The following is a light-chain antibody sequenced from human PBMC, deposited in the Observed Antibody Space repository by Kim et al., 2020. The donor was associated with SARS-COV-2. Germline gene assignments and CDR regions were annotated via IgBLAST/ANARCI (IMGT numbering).Light chain of an antibody. CDR2: WAS. Sequence: ATINCKTGKSVLYSSNNKNYLAWYQQKPGQPPKLLIYWASTRESGVPDRFSGSGSGTDFTLTISSLQAEDVAVYYCQQYYSTPYTFGQGTKLEI. J-gene: IGKJ2*01. V-gene: IGKV4-1*01. CDR3: QQYYSTPYT. CDR1: KSVLYSSNNKNY.